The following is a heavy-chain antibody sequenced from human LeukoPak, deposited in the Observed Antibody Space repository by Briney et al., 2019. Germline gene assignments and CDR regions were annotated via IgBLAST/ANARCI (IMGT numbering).Heavy chain of an antibody. CDR3: TTDQGVPDIVLMVYVWY. CDR1: GFTFSSYA. D-gene: IGHD2-8*01. J-gene: IGHJ4*02. V-gene: IGHV3-15*01. Sequence: GGSLRLSCAASGFTFSSYAMSWVRQAPGKGLEWVGRIKSKTDGGATDYAAPVKGRFTISRDDSKNTLYLQMNSLKTEDTAVYYCTTDQGVPDIVLMVYVWYWGQGTLVTVSS. CDR2: IKSKTDGGAT.